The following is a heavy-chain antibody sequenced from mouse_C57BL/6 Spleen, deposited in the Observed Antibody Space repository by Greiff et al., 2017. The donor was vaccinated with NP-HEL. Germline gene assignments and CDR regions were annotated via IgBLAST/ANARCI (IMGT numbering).Heavy chain of an antibody. V-gene: IGHV14-4*01. Sequence: VQLKESGAELVRPGASVKLSCTASGFNIKDDYMHWVKQRPEQGLEWIGWIDPENGDTEYASKFQGKATITADTSSNTAYLQLSSLTSEDTAVYYCTSLGRGVDYWGQGTTLTVSS. J-gene: IGHJ2*01. CDR3: TSLGRGVDY. CDR2: IDPENGDT. D-gene: IGHD4-1*01. CDR1: GFNIKDDY.